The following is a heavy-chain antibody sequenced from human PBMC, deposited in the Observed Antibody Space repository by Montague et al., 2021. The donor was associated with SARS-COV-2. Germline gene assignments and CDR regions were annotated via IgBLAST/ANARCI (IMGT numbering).Heavy chain of an antibody. Sequence: SETLSLTCTVSGSSVRSDYYWAWIRQSPGKGLEWIGSSSHKGITDYNPSLRSRVTLSVDTSKNQISLKLTSVAAADTAVYYCARYSPLGFESPDTFDIWGRGTMVTVSP. V-gene: IGHV4-38-2*02. D-gene: IGHD3-9*01. CDR1: GSSVRSDYY. J-gene: IGHJ3*02. CDR3: ARYSPLGFESPDTFDI. CDR2: SSHKGIT.